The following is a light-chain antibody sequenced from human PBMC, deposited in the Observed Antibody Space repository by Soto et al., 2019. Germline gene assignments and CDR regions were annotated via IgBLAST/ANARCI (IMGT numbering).Light chain of an antibody. CDR3: AAWDDSLNGAV. V-gene: IGLV1-44*01. J-gene: IGLJ2*01. CDR1: RSNIGTFT. CDR2: NND. Sequence: QSVLTQPPSASGTPGQRVTISCSGSRSNIGTFTVNWYQQLPGTAPNLLIYNNDQRPSGVPDRFSGSKSGTSASLAISGLQSEDEAAYYCAAWDDSLNGAVFGVGTKLTVL.